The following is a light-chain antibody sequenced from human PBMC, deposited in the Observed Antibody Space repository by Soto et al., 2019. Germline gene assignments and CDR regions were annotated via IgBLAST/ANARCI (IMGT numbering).Light chain of an antibody. CDR1: RSNVGRNA. CDR3: AAWDDTLNGPL. Sequence: QSVLTQPTSASGTPGQTVTISCSGSRSNVGRNAVSWYQQVPGMAPKLLVFATNKRPSGVPDRFSGSASGASASLAISGLQSEDEADYYCAAWDDTLNGPLFGGGTKLTVL. V-gene: IGLV1-44*01. CDR2: ATN. J-gene: IGLJ2*01.